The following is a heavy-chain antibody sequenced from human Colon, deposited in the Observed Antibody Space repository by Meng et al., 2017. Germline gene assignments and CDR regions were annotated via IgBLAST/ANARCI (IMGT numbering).Heavy chain of an antibody. CDR1: GYTFTNYG. D-gene: IGHD6-19*01. V-gene: IGHV1-18*01. Sequence: LVQVVREVKKPGASVKVSCKASGYTFTNYGITWVRQAPGQGLEWMGWISCYNGDTNYAQKLQGRVTMTTDTSTNTAYMDLRGLRSDDTAVYYCARDPSNTSGRYAYFDYWGQGTLVTVSS. CDR2: ISCYNGDT. J-gene: IGHJ4*02. CDR3: ARDPSNTSGRYAYFDY.